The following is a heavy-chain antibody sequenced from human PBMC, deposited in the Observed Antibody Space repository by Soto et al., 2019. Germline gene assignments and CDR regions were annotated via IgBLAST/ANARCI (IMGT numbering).Heavy chain of an antibody. CDR1: GYTFTSYY. CDR3: ASLGNSENYFDY. J-gene: IGHJ4*02. Sequence: QVQLVQSGAEVKKPGASVKVSCKASGYTFTSYYMHWVRQAPGQGLEWMGIINPSGGSTSYAQKFQGRVTMTRDTSTRTVYMELSSLRSEDTAVYYCASLGNSENYFDYWGQGTLVTVSS. D-gene: IGHD4-4*01. V-gene: IGHV1-46*01. CDR2: INPSGGST.